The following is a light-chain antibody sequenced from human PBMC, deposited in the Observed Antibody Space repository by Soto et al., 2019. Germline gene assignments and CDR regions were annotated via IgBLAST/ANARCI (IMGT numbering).Light chain of an antibody. V-gene: IGKV1-9*01. Sequence: IQLTQSPSSLSASVGDRVTITCRASQGISSDLAWYQQKPGKAPKLLIYSASTLQNGVRSRVSGSGSGTDFTVTISGLHPDGFATYYDQQNNSYPVSFGKVTRLESK. CDR2: SAS. J-gene: IGKJ5*01. CDR3: QQNNSYPVS. CDR1: QGISSD.